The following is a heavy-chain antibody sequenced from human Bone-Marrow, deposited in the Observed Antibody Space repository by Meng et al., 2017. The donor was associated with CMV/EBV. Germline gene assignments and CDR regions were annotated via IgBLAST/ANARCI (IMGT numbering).Heavy chain of an antibody. Sequence: QVHLVQSGAEVKKPGASVKVSCKASGYTFTGYYMHWVRQAPGQGLEWMGWINPNSGGTNYAQKFQGRFTISRDDSKNTLYLQMNSLKIEDTAVYYCTTNGARGSSALYWGQGTLVTVSS. CDR1: GYTFTGYY. CDR3: TTNGARGSSALY. D-gene: IGHD6-6*01. CDR2: INPNSGGT. V-gene: IGHV1-2*02. J-gene: IGHJ4*02.